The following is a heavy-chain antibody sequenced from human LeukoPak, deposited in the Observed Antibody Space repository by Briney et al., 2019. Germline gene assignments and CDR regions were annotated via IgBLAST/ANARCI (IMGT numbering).Heavy chain of an antibody. D-gene: IGHD3-9*01. CDR1: GFTFDDYG. V-gene: IGHV3-20*04. J-gene: IGHJ4*02. Sequence: PGGSLRLSCAASGFTFDDYGMSWVRQAPGKGLEWVSGINWNGGSTGYADSVKGRFSISRDNAKNSLYLQMNSLGAEDTALYYCARDTGYDLLTAYDYWGQGTLVSVSS. CDR3: ARDTGYDLLTAYDY. CDR2: INWNGGST.